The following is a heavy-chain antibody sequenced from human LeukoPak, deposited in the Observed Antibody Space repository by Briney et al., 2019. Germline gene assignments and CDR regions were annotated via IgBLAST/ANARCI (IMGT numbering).Heavy chain of an antibody. CDR1: GGSFSDGTYY. V-gene: IGHV4-39*01. J-gene: IGHJ4*02. Sequence: NPSETLSLTCSVSGGSFSDGTYYWAWIRQPPGKTLEWIGNNFYGRTTGTNYYNPSLRSQLALSLDTSKNQFSLELSSVTAADSAVYYCARRRDVWVGGTPTYYFDYWGQGSLVTVSS. D-gene: IGHD3-10*01. CDR2: NFYGRTTGTN. CDR3: ARRRDVWVGGTPTYYFDY.